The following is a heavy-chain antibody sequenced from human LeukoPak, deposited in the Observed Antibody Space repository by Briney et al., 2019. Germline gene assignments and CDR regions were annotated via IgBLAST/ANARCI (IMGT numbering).Heavy chain of an antibody. D-gene: IGHD4-23*01. CDR3: ARTLDYGGSEDDY. CDR2: IIPILGIA. V-gene: IGHV1-69*04. J-gene: IGHJ4*02. CDR1: GGTFSSYA. Sequence: VASVKVSCKASGGTFSSYAISWVRQAPGQGLEWMGRIIPILGIANYAQKFQGRVTITADKSTSTAYMELSSLRSEDTAVYYCARTLDYGGSEDDYWGQGTLVTVSS.